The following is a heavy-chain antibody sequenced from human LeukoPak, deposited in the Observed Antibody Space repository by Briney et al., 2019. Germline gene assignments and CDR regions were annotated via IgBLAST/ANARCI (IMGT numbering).Heavy chain of an antibody. CDR2: INPSGGST. V-gene: IGHV1-46*01. CDR1: VYTFTNYY. D-gene: IGHD2-21*02. Sequence: GASVKVSCKASVYTFTNYYMHWVRQAPGQGLEWMGIINPSGGSTSNAQKFQGRVTMTRDTSTSTVYMELSSLRSEDTAVYYCARVVPGTTWVGTYFDNWGQGTLVTVSS. CDR3: ARVVPGTTWVGTYFDN. J-gene: IGHJ4*02.